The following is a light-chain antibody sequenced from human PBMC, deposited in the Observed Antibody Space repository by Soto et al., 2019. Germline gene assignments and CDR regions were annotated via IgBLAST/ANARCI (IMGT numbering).Light chain of an antibody. V-gene: IGKV3-20*01. J-gene: IGKJ4*01. CDR1: QSVRSSY. CDR2: GAS. Sequence: EIVLTQSPATLSLSQGGRATLSCRASQSVRSSYLAWYQQRPGQAPRLLIFGASFRATGIPDRFSGSGSGTDFALTISRLEPEDFAVYYCQHYGSPLTFGGGTKVDXK. CDR3: QHYGSPLT.